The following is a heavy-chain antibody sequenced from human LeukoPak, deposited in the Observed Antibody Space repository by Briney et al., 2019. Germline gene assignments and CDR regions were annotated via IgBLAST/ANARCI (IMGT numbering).Heavy chain of an antibody. D-gene: IGHD3-22*01. V-gene: IGHV4-39*07. CDR3: ARGPMIVVASYYYYYMDV. J-gene: IGHJ6*03. CDR1: GGSISSSSYY. Sequence: PSETLSLTCTVSGGSISSSSYYWGWIRQPPGKGLEWIGEINHSGSTNYNPSLKSRVTISVDTSKNQFSLKLSSVTAADTAVYYCARGPMIVVASYYYYYMDVWGKGTTVTVSS. CDR2: INHSGST.